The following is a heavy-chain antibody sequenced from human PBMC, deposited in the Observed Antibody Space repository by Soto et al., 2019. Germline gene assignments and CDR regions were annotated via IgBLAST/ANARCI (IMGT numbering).Heavy chain of an antibody. CDR3: ARKNQSYSSWYYYNTRGWFDP. D-gene: IGHD6-13*01. V-gene: IGHV4-31*03. Sequence: PSETLSLTCTVSGGSISSGGYYWSWIRHHPGKGLEWIGYIYYSGSTYYNPSLKSRVTISVDTSKNQFSLKLSSVTAADTAVYYCARKNQSYSSWYYYNTRGWFDPWGQGTLVTVSS. J-gene: IGHJ5*02. CDR2: IYYSGST. CDR1: GGSISSGGYY.